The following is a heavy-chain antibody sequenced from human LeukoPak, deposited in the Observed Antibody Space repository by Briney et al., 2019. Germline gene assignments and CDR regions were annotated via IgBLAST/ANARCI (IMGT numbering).Heavy chain of an antibody. CDR2: ISSSSSYI. D-gene: IGHD7-27*01. Sequence: GGSLRLSCAASGFTFSSYSMNWVRQAPGKGLEWVSSISSSSSYIYYADSVKGRFTISRDNAKNSLYLQMNSLRAEDTAVYYCARDRPPTGGFDYWGQGTLVTVSS. CDR1: GFTFSSYS. J-gene: IGHJ4*02. V-gene: IGHV3-21*01. CDR3: ARDRPPTGGFDY.